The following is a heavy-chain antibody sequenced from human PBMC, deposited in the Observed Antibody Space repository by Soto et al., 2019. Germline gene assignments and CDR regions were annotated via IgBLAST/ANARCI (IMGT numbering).Heavy chain of an antibody. Sequence: GGSLRLSCAASGFTFSGSAMHWVRQASGKGLEWVGRIRTKANSYATAYAASVKGRFTISRDDSKNTAYLQMDSLKTEDTAVYYCTKKMSPLMDVWGKGTTVTVSS. V-gene: IGHV3-73*01. CDR3: TKKMSPLMDV. J-gene: IGHJ6*03. CDR2: IRTKANSYAT. CDR1: GFTFSGSA.